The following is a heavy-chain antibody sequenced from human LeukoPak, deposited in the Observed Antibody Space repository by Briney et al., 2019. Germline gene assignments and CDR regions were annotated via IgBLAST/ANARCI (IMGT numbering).Heavy chain of an antibody. V-gene: IGHV3-7*01. D-gene: IGHD5-18*01. CDR1: GFTFSSYR. CDR2: IKQDGSEK. J-gene: IGHJ4*02. Sequence: GGSLRLSCAASGFTFSSYRMSWVRQAPGKGLEWVANIKQDGSEKYYVDSVKGRFTISRDNAKNSLYLQMNSLRAEDTAVYYCARESHTAMGFDYWGQGTLVTVSS. CDR3: ARESHTAMGFDY.